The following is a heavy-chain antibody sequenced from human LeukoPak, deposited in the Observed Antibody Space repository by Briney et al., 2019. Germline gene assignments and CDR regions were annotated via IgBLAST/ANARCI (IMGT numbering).Heavy chain of an antibody. V-gene: IGHV5-51*01. CDR1: GDSFTSYW. CDR3: ASVIAAAGAFDY. D-gene: IGHD6-13*01. J-gene: IGHJ4*02. CDR2: IYPGDSDT. Sequence: GESPKISCRGSGDSFTSYWIGWVRQVPGKGLEWMGIIYPGDSDTRYSPSFQGQVTISADKSISTAYLQWSSLKASDTAMYYCASVIAAAGAFDYWGQGTLVTVSS.